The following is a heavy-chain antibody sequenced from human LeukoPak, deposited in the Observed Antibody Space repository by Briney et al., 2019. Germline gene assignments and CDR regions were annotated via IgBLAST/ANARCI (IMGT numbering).Heavy chain of an antibody. J-gene: IGHJ6*03. V-gene: IGHV3-7*01. CDR1: GITFSSFW. Sequence: GGSLRLSCAVSGITFSSFWMSWVRQAPGKGLEWVANIKQDGSEKYYVDSVKGRFTISRDNAKNSLYLQMNSLRAEDTAVYYCARYLSSSWRLYNTYYMDVWGKGTTVTVSS. CDR3: ARYLSSSWRLYNTYYMDV. D-gene: IGHD6-13*01. CDR2: IKQDGSEK.